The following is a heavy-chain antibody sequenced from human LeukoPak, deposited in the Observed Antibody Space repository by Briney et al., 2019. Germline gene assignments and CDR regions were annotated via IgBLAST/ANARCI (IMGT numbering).Heavy chain of an antibody. V-gene: IGHV3-21*01. CDR1: GFTFSSYS. Sequence: GGSLRLSCAASGFTFSSYSMNWVRQAPGKGLEWVSSISSSSSYIYYADSVKGRFTISRDNAKNSLYLQMNGLRAEDTAVYYCARDRSGSSCDPWGQGTLVTVSS. CDR2: ISSSSSYI. CDR3: ARDRSGSSCDP. J-gene: IGHJ5*02. D-gene: IGHD1-26*01.